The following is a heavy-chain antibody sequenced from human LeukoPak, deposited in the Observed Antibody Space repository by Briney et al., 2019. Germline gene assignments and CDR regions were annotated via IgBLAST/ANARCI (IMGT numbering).Heavy chain of an antibody. CDR2: IYYSGST. D-gene: IGHD6-19*01. V-gene: IGHV4-59*01. CDR1: GGSISSYY. J-gene: IGHJ4*02. Sequence: SETLSLTCTVSGGSISSYYWSWIRQPPGKGLEWIGYIYYSGSTNYNPSLKSRVTISVDTSKNQFSLKLSSVTAADTAVYYCARTQRYSSGWYYQDYWGQGTLVTVSS. CDR3: ARTQRYSSGWYYQDY.